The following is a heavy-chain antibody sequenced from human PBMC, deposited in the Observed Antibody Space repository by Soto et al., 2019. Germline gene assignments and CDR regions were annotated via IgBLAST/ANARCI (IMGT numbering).Heavy chain of an antibody. CDR3: ATPIVAFY. Sequence: WASVKVSCKASGYTFTSYAIHWVRQAPGQRLEWMGWINAGNGNTKYSQKFQGRVIITRDTSAGTAYMELTSLSSEQTAVYYCATPIVAFYWGQGTMVTVYS. D-gene: IGHD5-12*01. CDR1: GYTFTSYA. CDR2: INAGNGNT. V-gene: IGHV1-3*01. J-gene: IGHJ4*02.